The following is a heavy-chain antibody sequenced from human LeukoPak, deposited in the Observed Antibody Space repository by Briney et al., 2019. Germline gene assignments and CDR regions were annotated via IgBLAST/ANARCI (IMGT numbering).Heavy chain of an antibody. J-gene: IGHJ4*02. D-gene: IGHD3-16*02. CDR3: ARVGGGYSYRYFDY. V-gene: IGHV1-2*02. CDR2: INPNSGGT. CDR1: GYTFTGYY. Sequence: ASVKVSCKASGYTFTGYYMHWVRQAPGQGLEWMGWINPNSGGTNYAQKLQGRVTMTTDTSTSTAYLELRSLRSDDTAVYYCARVGGGYSYRYFDYWGQGTLVTVSS.